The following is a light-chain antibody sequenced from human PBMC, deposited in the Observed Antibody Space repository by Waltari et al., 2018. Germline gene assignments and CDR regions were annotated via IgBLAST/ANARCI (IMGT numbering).Light chain of an antibody. CDR1: NIETKS. J-gene: IGLJ3*02. CDR3: QVWDDTTNSGV. CDR2: YDT. V-gene: IGLV3-21*04. Sequence: YVVTQPPSVSVAPGQTATLTCGGQNIETKSVNWYQQKSGQAPVLVMFYDTDRPPGIPARFSGSNSGNTATLTISWVEAGDEADYHCQVWDDTTNSGVFGGGTRLTVL.